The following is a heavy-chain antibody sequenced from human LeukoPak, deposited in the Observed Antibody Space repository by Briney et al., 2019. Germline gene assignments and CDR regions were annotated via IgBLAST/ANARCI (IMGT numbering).Heavy chain of an antibody. D-gene: IGHD1-26*01. Sequence: SETLSLTCSVSGGSIGSYYWSWIRQPAGKGLEWIGRIYSSGITNYNPSLKSRVTMSVDTSKNQFSLKLNSVTAADTAFYYCARVRSGGYYFDYWGQGTLVTVSS. CDR1: GGSIGSYY. J-gene: IGHJ4*02. V-gene: IGHV4-4*07. CDR2: IYSSGIT. CDR3: ARVRSGGYYFDY.